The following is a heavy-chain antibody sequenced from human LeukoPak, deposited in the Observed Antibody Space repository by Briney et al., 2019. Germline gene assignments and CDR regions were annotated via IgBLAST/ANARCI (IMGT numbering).Heavy chain of an antibody. CDR2: ISGSGRST. D-gene: IGHD4-17*01. J-gene: IGHJ4*02. CDR3: VKDKNDGDYDYFDY. V-gene: IGHV3-23*01. CDR1: GFTFRDYA. Sequence: GGSLRLSCATSGFTFRDYAMSWVRQAPGEGLEWISTISGSGRSTYYADSVKGRFTISRDNSKNTLYLQMNSLRAEDTAVCYCVKDKNDGDYDYFDYWGQGTLVTVSS.